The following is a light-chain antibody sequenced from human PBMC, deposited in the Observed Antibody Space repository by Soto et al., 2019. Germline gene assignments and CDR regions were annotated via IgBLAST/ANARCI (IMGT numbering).Light chain of an antibody. CDR2: EVN. J-gene: IGLJ3*02. V-gene: IGLV2-23*02. Sequence: QSALTQPASVSGSPGQSITISCTGTSSDVGSYNLVSWYQHHPGKAPKLLIYEVNKRPSGVSHRFSGSKSVNAASLTISGPQAEYEADYYCRSYAGSSSHWVFGGGTQLTVL. CDR3: RSYAGSSSHWV. CDR1: SSDVGSYNL.